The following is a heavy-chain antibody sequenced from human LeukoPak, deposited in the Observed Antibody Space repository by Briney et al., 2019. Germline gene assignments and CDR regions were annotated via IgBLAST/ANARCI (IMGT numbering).Heavy chain of an antibody. CDR3: ARGGSGTHLMG. D-gene: IGHD1-7*01. Sequence: ALVKVSCKASGYIFTNFGVSWVRQAPGQGLEWMGWINTDNGDTHYAQKFRGRVTITTDTSTSTAYMELRSLRSDDTAVYYCARGGSGTHLMGWGQGTLVTVSS. CDR2: INTDNGDT. CDR1: GYIFTNFG. V-gene: IGHV1-18*01. J-gene: IGHJ4*02.